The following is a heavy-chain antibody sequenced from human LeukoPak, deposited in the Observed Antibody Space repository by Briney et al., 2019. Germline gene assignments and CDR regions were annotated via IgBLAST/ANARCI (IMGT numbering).Heavy chain of an antibody. CDR2: INNGGSTI. J-gene: IGHJ4*02. CDR3: ARRAPTRYFDY. Sequence: GGSLRLSCAASGFTFSSYWMHWVRQAPGKGLVWVSAINNGGSTIAYADSVKGRFTISRDNAKNTLYLQMNSLRAEDTAVYYCARRAPTRYFDYWGQGTLVTVSS. V-gene: IGHV3-74*01. CDR1: GFTFSSYW.